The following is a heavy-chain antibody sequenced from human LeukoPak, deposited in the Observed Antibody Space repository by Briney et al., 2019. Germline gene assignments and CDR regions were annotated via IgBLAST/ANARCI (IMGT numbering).Heavy chain of an antibody. CDR3: ARRYGTSGWIDY. CDR2: IYDSGST. Sequence: PSETLSLTCTVAGGSISGHYWSWIRQFPGEGLEWIGHIYDSGSTNYNPSLRSRVTISVDTPKKQFSLKLTSVTAADTAVYYCARRYGTSGWIDYWGQGTLVTVSS. J-gene: IGHJ4*02. D-gene: IGHD3-22*01. V-gene: IGHV4-59*11. CDR1: GGSISGHY.